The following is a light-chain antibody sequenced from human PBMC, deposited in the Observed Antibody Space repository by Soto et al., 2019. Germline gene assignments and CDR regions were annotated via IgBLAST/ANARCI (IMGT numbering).Light chain of an antibody. CDR1: QSVRTY. CDR3: QQRSNWPLT. J-gene: IGKJ4*01. CDR2: DAS. V-gene: IGKV3-11*01. Sequence: EIVLTQSPVTLSLSPGERATLSCRASQSVRTYLAWYQVKPGQAPRLLIYDASNRATGIPARFSGSGSGTDFTLTISSLEPEDFAVYYCQQRSNWPLTFGGGTKVDI.